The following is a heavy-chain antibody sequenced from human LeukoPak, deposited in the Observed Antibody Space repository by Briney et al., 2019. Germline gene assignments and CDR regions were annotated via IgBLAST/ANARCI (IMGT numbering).Heavy chain of an antibody. CDR3: AKDTGITPSGISGFFDF. V-gene: IGHV3-43*02. J-gene: IGHJ4*02. CDR1: GFSFDDYA. D-gene: IGHD6-13*01. CDR2: ISGDGDST. Sequence: GGSLRLSCAASGFSFDDYAMHWVRQAPGKGLEWVSLISGDGDSTYYADSVKGRFTISRDNSKDSLYLQMNRLRTEDTALYYCAKDTGITPSGISGFFDFWGQGTLVTVSS.